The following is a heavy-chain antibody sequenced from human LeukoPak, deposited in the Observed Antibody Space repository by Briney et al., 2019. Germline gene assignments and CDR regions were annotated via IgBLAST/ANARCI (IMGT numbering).Heavy chain of an antibody. V-gene: IGHV3-23*01. Sequence: PGGSLRLSCAASGFTSSDYTMNWVRQSPGKGLEWVSGISVSDDSTYYVDSVKGRSTISRDKSNNMLYLQMNSLRAEDTAVYFCARDRQSVSTNSPYDGWGQ. CDR2: ISVSDDST. CDR3: ARDRQSVSTNSPYDG. CDR1: GFTSSDYT. D-gene: IGHD2-2*01. J-gene: IGHJ6*02.